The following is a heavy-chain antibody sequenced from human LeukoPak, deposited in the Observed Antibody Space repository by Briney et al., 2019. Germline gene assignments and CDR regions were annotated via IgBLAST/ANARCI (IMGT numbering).Heavy chain of an antibody. D-gene: IGHD5-18*01. Sequence: VASVKVSCKASGYTFTSCALSWVRQAPGQGLEWMGWINAYNGNANYAQILQGRVTMTTDTSTSTAYMELRSLRSDDTAVYYCARALNSYGYSPFDSWGQGTLVTVSS. CDR1: GYTFTSCA. CDR3: ARALNSYGYSPFDS. J-gene: IGHJ4*02. V-gene: IGHV1-18*01. CDR2: INAYNGNA.